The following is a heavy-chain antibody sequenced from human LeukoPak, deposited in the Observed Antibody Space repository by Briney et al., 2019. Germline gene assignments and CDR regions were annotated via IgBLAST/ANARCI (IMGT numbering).Heavy chain of an antibody. J-gene: IGHJ5*02. V-gene: IGHV3-66*01. CDR2: IYSGGNT. CDR1: RLIVSSNY. Sequence: GGSLRLSCAASRLIVSSNYMAWVRQAPGKGLEWVSVIYSGGNTYYADSVKGRFTISRDNSKNTLYLQMNSLRAEDTVVYYCARDRGWFDPWGLGTLVTVSS. CDR3: ARDRGWFDP.